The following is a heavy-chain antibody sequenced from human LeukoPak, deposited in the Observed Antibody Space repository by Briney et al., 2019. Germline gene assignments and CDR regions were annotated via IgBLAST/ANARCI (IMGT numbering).Heavy chain of an antibody. D-gene: IGHD2-8*01. CDR2: INHSGST. CDR1: GGSFSGYY. CDR3: ARGLNGGYFDY. J-gene: IGHJ4*02. V-gene: IGHV4-34*01. Sequence: SETLSLTCAVYGGSFSGYYWSWIRQPPGKGLEWIGEINHSGSTNYNPSLKSRVTISVDTSKNQFSLKLSSVTAADTAVYHCARGLNGGYFDYWGQGTLVTVSS.